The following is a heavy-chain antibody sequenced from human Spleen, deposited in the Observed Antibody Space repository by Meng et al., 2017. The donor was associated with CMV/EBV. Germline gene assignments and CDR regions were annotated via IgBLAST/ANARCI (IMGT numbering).Heavy chain of an antibody. CDR2: ISNTGSSI. CDR3: ARVPRPYYYDSSGSLYFDF. Sequence: FSDYYMTWIRQAPGKGLQWLSYISNTGSSIYYLDSVKGRFTISRDNAENSLYLLMNSLRAEDTAVYYCARVPRPYYYDSSGSLYFDFWGLGTLVTVSS. V-gene: IGHV3-11*04. CDR1: FSDYY. J-gene: IGHJ4*02. D-gene: IGHD3-22*01.